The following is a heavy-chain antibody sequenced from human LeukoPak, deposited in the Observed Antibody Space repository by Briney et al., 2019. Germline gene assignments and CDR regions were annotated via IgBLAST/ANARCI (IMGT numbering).Heavy chain of an antibody. D-gene: IGHD6-19*01. CDR2: IYYSGTT. V-gene: IGHV4-59*01. CDR1: GGSISTYY. J-gene: IGHJ2*01. CDR3: ARKTSAVPLNTWYFAL. Sequence: PSETLSLTCTVSGGSISTYYWSWIRQPPGKGLEWIGYIYYSGTTNYNPSLKSRVTISVDTSKNQFPLKLTSVTAADTAGNSGARKTSAVPLNTWYFALWGGATLFTVSS.